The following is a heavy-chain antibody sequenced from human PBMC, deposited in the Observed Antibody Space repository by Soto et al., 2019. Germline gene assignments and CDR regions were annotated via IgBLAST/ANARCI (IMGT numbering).Heavy chain of an antibody. J-gene: IGHJ5*02. D-gene: IGHD3-3*01. Sequence: GGSLRLSCAASGFTFSSYGMHWVRQAPGKGLEWVAVIWYDGSNKYYADSVKGRFTISRDNSKNTLYLQMNSLRAEDTAVYYCARDRGLVYYDFWSGPAGWFDPWGQGTLVTVSS. CDR3: ARDRGLVYYDFWSGPAGWFDP. CDR1: GFTFSSYG. CDR2: IWYDGSNK. V-gene: IGHV3-33*01.